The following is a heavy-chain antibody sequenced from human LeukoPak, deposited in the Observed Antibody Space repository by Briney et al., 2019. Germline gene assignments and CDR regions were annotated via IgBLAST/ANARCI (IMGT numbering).Heavy chain of an antibody. Sequence: GASVKVSCKASGGTFRSFVISWVRQAPGHGLEWMGGITPMFGTTNYAQNFQGRVTIIADKSTSTAYMELSSLRFEDTAVYYCARGTYSAYDLGSYMDVWGKGTTVTVSS. CDR1: GGTFRSFV. J-gene: IGHJ6*03. CDR3: ARGTYSAYDLGSYMDV. V-gene: IGHV1-69*06. CDR2: ITPMFGTT. D-gene: IGHD5-12*01.